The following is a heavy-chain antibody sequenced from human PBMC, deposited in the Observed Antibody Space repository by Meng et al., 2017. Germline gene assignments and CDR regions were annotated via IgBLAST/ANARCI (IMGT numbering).Heavy chain of an antibody. J-gene: IGHJ5*02. D-gene: IGHD3-22*01. CDR3: ARNRYDRSTHVFDP. CDR2: VSDGGYN. Sequence: QLQLQQWGAGLLKPSETLSLTCTVYGGSFSGHYWSWIRQAPGEGLEWIGEVSDGGYNKYNPALKSRVTVSGDTSKNEVSLKLISVTAADTAVYYCARNRYDRSTHVFDPWGQGTLVTVSS. CDR1: GGSFSGHY. V-gene: IGHV4-34*01.